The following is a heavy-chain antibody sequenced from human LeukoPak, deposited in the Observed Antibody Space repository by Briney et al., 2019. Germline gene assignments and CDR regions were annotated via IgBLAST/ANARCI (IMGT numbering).Heavy chain of an antibody. CDR2: IYSGGST. D-gene: IGHD3-16*01. J-gene: IGHJ4*02. Sequence: GGSLRLSCAASGFNVSNNYMTWVRQAPGKGLEWVSVIYSGGSTYFADSVKGRFTISRDSSKNTLFLQMNSLRAEDTAVYYCARAIYDHWLYYFDYWGQGTLVTVSS. CDR3: ARAIYDHWLYYFDY. CDR1: GFNVSNNY. V-gene: IGHV3-53*01.